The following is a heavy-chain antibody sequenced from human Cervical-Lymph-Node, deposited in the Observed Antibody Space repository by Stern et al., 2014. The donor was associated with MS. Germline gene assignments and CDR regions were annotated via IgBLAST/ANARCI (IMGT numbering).Heavy chain of an antibody. CDR1: GFSLSTSGVG. J-gene: IGHJ4*02. CDR2: IYWDDDV. V-gene: IGHV2-5*09. Sequence: VTLKESGPTPVKPTQPLPLPCPFSGFSLSTSGVGVGWIRQPPGKALECLAVIYWDDDVRFGPSLGSRLTITKDISKNQVVLTLTNRDTVDTGTYYGAHTSRYNWNDLDYWGQGTLVTVAS. CDR3: AHTSRYNWNDLDY. D-gene: IGHD1-20*01.